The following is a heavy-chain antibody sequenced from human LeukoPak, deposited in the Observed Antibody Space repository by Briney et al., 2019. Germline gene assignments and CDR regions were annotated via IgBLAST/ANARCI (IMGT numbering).Heavy chain of an antibody. CDR2: IYHSGTT. J-gene: IGHJ4*02. V-gene: IGHV4-4*02. Sequence: SETLSLTCAVFGGSISSSNWWSWVRQTPGKGLDRIGEIYHSGTTNYNPSLRSRVTMSLDKSKNQFSLNLSSMTVADTAVYYCARDNDTSGYSFDYWGQGALVTVSS. CDR1: GGSISSSNW. D-gene: IGHD3-22*01. CDR3: ARDNDTSGYSFDY.